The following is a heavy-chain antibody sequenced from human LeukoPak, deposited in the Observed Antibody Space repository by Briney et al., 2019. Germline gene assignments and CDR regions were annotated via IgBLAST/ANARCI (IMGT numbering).Heavy chain of an antibody. CDR3: AKDQGTESSYYYGMDV. V-gene: IGHV3-30*18. CDR1: GFTFSSYG. D-gene: IGHD1-7*01. CDR2: ISYDGSNK. J-gene: IGHJ6*04. Sequence: GRSLRLSCAASGFTFSSYGMHWVRQAPGKGLEWVAVISYDGSNKYYADSVKGRFNISRDNSKNTLYLQMNSLRAEDTAVYYCAKDQGTESSYYYGMDVWGKGTTVTVSS.